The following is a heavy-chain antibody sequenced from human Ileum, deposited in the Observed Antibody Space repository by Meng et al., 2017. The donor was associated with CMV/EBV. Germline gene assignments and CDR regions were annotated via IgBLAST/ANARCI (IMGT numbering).Heavy chain of an antibody. CDR3: ARPDSSGWKYWFDP. D-gene: IGHD6-19*01. CDR1: GGSISSSSYY. Sequence: SETLSLTCTVSGGSISSSSYYWGWIRQPPGKGLEWIGSIYYSGSTYYNPSLKSRVTISVDTSKNQFSLKLSSVTAADTAVYYCARPDSSGWKYWFDPWGQGTLVTVSS. J-gene: IGHJ5*02. CDR2: IYYSGST. V-gene: IGHV4-39*01.